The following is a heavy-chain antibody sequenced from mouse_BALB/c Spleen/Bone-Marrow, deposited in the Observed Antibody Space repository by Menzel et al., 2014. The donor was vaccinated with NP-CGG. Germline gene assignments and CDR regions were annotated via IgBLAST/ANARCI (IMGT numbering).Heavy chain of an antibody. D-gene: IGHD4-1*01. J-gene: IGHJ2*01. CDR3: ARGLGEIWGY. CDR1: GYSFXNYW. Sequence: QVQLQQSGAELVRPGTSVQLSCKASGYSFXNYWTNWGKQRPGQGLEWIGMIHPSDSESRLNQKFKDKATLTVDKSSTTAYMQLSSPTSEDSAVYYCARGLGEIWGYWDQGTTLTVSS. CDR2: IHPSDSES. V-gene: IGHV1-61*01.